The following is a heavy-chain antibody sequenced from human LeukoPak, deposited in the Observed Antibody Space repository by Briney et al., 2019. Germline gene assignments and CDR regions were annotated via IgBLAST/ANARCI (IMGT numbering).Heavy chain of an antibody. V-gene: IGHV3-74*01. Sequence: GRSLRVSCAASGFTFSSHWMQWVRQVPGKGLVWVSRINSDGSDTNYADSVKGRFTISRDNAKNTVYLQMNSLRVEDTAVYYCARGSHHFDSWGQGTLDTVSS. CDR2: INSDGSDT. CDR3: ARGSHHFDS. CDR1: GFTFSSHW. J-gene: IGHJ5*01.